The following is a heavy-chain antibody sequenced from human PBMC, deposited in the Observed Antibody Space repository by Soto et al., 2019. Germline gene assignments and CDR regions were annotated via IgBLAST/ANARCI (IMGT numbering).Heavy chain of an antibody. CDR2: ISWNSGSI. Sequence: EVQLVESGGGLVQPGRSLRLSCAASGFTFDDYAMHWVRQAPGKGLEWVSGISWNSGSIGYADFVKGRFTISRDNAKNSLYLKMTVLRAEDTALYYCAKDTGGFVVQVAGEIAYWGRETLSPSPQ. CDR3: AKDTGGFVVQVAGEIAY. CDR1: GFTFDDYA. V-gene: IGHV3-9*01. J-gene: IGHJ4*02. D-gene: IGHD2-2*01.